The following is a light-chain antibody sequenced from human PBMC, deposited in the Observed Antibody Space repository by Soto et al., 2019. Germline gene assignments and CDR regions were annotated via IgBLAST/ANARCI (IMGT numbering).Light chain of an antibody. CDR2: SAS. V-gene: IGKV3-20*01. J-gene: IGKJ1*01. Sequence: EIVMTQSPATLSLSPGERVTLSCRASQSVSGYLAWYQQKPGQSPRLLIYSASTRAPGIPDRFSGSGSGTDFTLTISRLEPEDFAVYYCQHYGSSPSTFGRGTKVDIK. CDR1: QSVSGY. CDR3: QHYGSSPST.